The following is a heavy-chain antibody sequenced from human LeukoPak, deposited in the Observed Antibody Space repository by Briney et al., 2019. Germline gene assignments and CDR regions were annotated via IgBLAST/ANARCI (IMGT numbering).Heavy chain of an antibody. CDR1: GFTFSDYY. Sequence: GGSLRLSCAASGFTFSDYYISWIRQAPGKGLEWVSYISSSSSYTNYADSVKGRFTISRDNAKNSLYLQMNSLRAEDTAVYYCARALDYYDSSGYYPFDYWGQGTLVTVSS. CDR3: ARALDYYDSSGYYPFDY. CDR2: ISSSSSYT. V-gene: IGHV3-11*06. D-gene: IGHD3-22*01. J-gene: IGHJ4*02.